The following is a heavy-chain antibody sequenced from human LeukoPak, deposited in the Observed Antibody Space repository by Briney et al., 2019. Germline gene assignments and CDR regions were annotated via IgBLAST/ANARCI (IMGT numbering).Heavy chain of an antibody. CDR3: ANLIAAAAPIY. D-gene: IGHD6-13*01. V-gene: IGHV3-7*01. Sequence: GGSLRLSCAASGFTFSSYWMSWVRQAPGKGLEWVANIKQDGSEKYYVDSVKGRFTISRDNAKNSLYLQMNSLRAEDTAVYYCANLIAAAAPIYWGQGTLVTVS. CDR1: GFTFSSYW. J-gene: IGHJ4*02. CDR2: IKQDGSEK.